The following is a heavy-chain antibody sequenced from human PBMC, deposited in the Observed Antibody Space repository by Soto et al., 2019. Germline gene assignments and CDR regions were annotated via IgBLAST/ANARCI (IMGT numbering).Heavy chain of an antibody. CDR1: GFTFSDSA. Sequence: PGGSLRLSCAASGFTFSDSAVHWVRQASGKGLEWIGRIRTRPNNYVTAYAASVKGRFTISRDDSKNTAYLQMNSLKSEDTAVYYCAKSSTTRYSGSYPLGYWGQGTLVTVSS. V-gene: IGHV3-73*01. D-gene: IGHD1-26*01. J-gene: IGHJ4*02. CDR2: IRTRPNNYVT. CDR3: AKSSTTRYSGSYPLGY.